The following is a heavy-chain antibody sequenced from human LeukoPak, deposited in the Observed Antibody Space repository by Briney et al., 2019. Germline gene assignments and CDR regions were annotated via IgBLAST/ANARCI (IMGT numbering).Heavy chain of an antibody. J-gene: IGHJ5*02. Sequence: GGSLRLSCVASGFIFRNYAIHWVRQAPGKGLEWVAVISYDGSNSYYANSVKGRFTASRDNSENTLSLQMSSLRPEDTAVYYCAREGPSPVVPVTHWFDPWGQGTLVSVSS. CDR3: AREGPSPVVPVTHWFDP. V-gene: IGHV3-30-3*01. CDR1: GFIFRNYA. CDR2: ISYDGSNS. D-gene: IGHD2-2*01.